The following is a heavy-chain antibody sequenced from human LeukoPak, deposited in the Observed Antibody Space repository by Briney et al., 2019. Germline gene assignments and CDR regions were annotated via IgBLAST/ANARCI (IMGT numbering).Heavy chain of an antibody. J-gene: IGHJ3*02. CDR1: GGSINNYY. V-gene: IGHV4-59*08. CDR3: ARQSPYCTDGVCYTGAFDI. Sequence: SETLSLTCTVSGGSINNYYWSWIRQPPGKGLEWIGYIYYSGSTNYNPSLKSRVTISVDTSKNQFSLKLSSVTAADTAVYYCARQSPYCTDGVCYTGAFDIWSQGTMVTVSS. CDR2: IYYSGST. D-gene: IGHD2-8*01.